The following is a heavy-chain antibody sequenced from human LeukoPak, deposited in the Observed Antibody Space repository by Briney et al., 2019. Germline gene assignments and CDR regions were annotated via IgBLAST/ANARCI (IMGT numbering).Heavy chain of an antibody. CDR1: GGSFSGYY. V-gene: IGHV4-34*01. J-gene: IGHJ3*02. Sequence: SETLSLTCAVYGGSFSGYYWNWIRQPPGKGLEWIGEVNHSGSTNYTPSLKSRVTISVDTSKNQFSLKLSSVTAADTAVYYCARGRHYYDSSGYYWAFDIWGQGTMVTVSS. CDR2: VNHSGST. CDR3: ARGRHYYDSSGYYWAFDI. D-gene: IGHD3-22*01.